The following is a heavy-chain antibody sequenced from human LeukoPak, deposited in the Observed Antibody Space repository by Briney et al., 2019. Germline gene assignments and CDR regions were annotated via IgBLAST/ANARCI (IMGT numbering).Heavy chain of an antibody. V-gene: IGHV3-23*01. J-gene: IGHJ4*02. D-gene: IGHD6-19*01. Sequence: PGGSLRLSCAASGFTFSSYAMNWVRQAPGKGLEWVPAISGSGGRTYYADSVKGRFTISRDNSKNTLYLQMNSLRAEDTAIYYCAKVPGVAVAGTGDYWGQGTLVTVSS. CDR3: AKVPGVAVAGTGDY. CDR2: ISGSGGRT. CDR1: GFTFSSYA.